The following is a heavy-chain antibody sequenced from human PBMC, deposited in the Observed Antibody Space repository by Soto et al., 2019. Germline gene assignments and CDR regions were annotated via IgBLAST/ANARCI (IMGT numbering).Heavy chain of an antibody. CDR1: GVTSSSYA. V-gene: IGHV3-23*01. D-gene: IGHD6-13*01. Sequence: GGPQRHPSAASGVTSSSYARSWVRQAPGKGLVWVSSISVGGDSTSFADSVKGRFPISRDNSKNTLFLQMNSLRGEDTAVYYCAKGQIAAGAKLRFDYWGQGTLVTVSS. J-gene: IGHJ4*02. CDR2: ISVGGDST. CDR3: AKGQIAAGAKLRFDY.